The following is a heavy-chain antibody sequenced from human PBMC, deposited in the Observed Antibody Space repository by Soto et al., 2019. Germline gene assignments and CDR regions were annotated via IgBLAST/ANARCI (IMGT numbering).Heavy chain of an antibody. CDR1: GGSISSGGYY. CDR2: IYYSGST. J-gene: IGHJ4*02. CDR3: AREQIGSGWFRGLDY. D-gene: IGHD6-13*01. Sequence: SETLSLTCTVSGGSISSGGYYWSWIRQHPGKGLEWIGYIYYSGSTYYNPSLKSRVTISVDTSKNQFSLKLSSVTAADTAVYYCAREQIGSGWFRGLDYWGQGTRVTGS. V-gene: IGHV4-31*03.